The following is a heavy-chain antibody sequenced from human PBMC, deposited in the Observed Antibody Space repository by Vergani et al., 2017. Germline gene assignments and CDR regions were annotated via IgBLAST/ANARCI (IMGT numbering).Heavy chain of an antibody. CDR1: GFTFSSYA. CDR3: AKDRSSFYYYYMDV. J-gene: IGHJ6*03. V-gene: IGHV3-23*01. CDR2: FSGSGGST. Sequence: EGQLLESGGGLVQPGGSLRLSCAASGFTFSSYAMSWVRQAPGNGLEWVSAFSGSGGSTYYADSVKGRLTISRDNSKNTLYLQMNSLRAEGTAVYYCAKDRSSFYYYYMDVWGKGTTVTVSS. D-gene: IGHD2-2*01.